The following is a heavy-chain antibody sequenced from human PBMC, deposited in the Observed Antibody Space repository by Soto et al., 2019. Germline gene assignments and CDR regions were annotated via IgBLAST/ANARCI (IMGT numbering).Heavy chain of an antibody. CDR2: ISSEGSET. D-gene: IGHD1-26*01. V-gene: IGHV3-30*18. CDR1: AFTFSTYG. Sequence: QVQLVESGGGVVQPGRSLRLSCAASAFTFSTYGMHWVRQAPGNGLEWVARISSEGSETVYADSVKGRFTISVDNSKGTLYPLPNSLIAEDPAELYCVKETPRGSSFDVWGKGTLVTVSS. CDR3: VKETPRGSSFDV. J-gene: IGHJ4*02.